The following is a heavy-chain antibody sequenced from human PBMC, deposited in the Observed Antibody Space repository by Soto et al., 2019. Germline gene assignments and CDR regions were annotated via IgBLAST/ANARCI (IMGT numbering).Heavy chain of an antibody. CDR2: LKRDGRER. CDR3: ARDVYEILGRVVRRLDS. CDR1: VFTCGDYW. V-gene: IGHV3-7*03. D-gene: IGHD2-8*01. Sequence: WGSLRLSCSASVFTCGDYWMTWFRQAPGKGLEWVANLKRDGRERYYVDSVKGRFSVSRDNAKNSLYLQMNNLRPEDTAVYYCARDVYEILGRVVRRLDSWGQGTLVTVSS. J-gene: IGHJ4*02.